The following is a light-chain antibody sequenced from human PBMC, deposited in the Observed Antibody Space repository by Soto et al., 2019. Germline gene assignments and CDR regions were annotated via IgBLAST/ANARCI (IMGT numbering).Light chain of an antibody. Sequence: DIQMTQSHSSLSASVGDRVTITCRASQSISRSLAWYQQKPGKATNPLIYDASSLESGVPSRFSGSGFGTEFTLNISSLKPDDFATYDCQQSNSYLLTVGPGT. V-gene: IGKV1-5*01. CDR2: DAS. CDR3: QQSNSYLLT. J-gene: IGKJ3*01. CDR1: QSISRS.